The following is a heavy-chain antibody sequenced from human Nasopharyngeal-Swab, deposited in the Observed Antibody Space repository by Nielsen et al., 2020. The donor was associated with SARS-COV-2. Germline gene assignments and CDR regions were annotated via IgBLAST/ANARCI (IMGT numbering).Heavy chain of an antibody. Sequence: WIRQTPGKGLVWVSRINSDGSSTSYADSVKGRFTISRDNAKNTLYLQMNSLRAEDTAVYYCASLYGDYYYYYMDVWGKGTTVTVSS. CDR3: ASLYGDYYYYYMDV. V-gene: IGHV3-74*01. CDR2: INSDGSST. J-gene: IGHJ6*03. D-gene: IGHD4-17*01.